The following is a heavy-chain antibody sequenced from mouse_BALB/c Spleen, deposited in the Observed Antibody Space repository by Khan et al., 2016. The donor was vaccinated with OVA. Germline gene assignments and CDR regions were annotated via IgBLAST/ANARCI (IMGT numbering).Heavy chain of an antibody. CDR2: IDPETGGT. Sequence: QVQLKESGAELVRPGASVTLSCKASGYTFTDYEMHWVKQTPVHGLEWIGAIDPETGGTAYNQKFKGKATLTADKSSSTAYMEHRSLTSEDSAVYYGTRRYDGRSGFGYWGQGTTLTVSA. D-gene: IGHD1-1*01. J-gene: IGHJ2*01. CDR3: TRRYDGRSGFGY. V-gene: IGHV1-15*01. CDR1: GYTFTDYE.